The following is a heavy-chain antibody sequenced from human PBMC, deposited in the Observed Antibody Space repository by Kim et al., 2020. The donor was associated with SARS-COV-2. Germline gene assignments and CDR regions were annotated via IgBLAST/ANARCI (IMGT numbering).Heavy chain of an antibody. Sequence: ASVKVSCKASGYTFTSYAMHWVRQAPGQRLEWMGWINAGNGNTKYSQKFQGRVTITRDTSASTAYMELSSLRSEDTAVYYCARPELSIAAAGPVYYYYGMDVWGQGTTVTVSS. CDR3: ARPELSIAAAGPVYYYYGMDV. CDR2: INAGNGNT. V-gene: IGHV1-3*01. D-gene: IGHD6-13*01. CDR1: GYTFTSYA. J-gene: IGHJ6*02.